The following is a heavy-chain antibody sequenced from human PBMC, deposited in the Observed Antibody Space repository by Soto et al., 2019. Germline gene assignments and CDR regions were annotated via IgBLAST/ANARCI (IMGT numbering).Heavy chain of an antibody. CDR1: GYTFTGYY. D-gene: IGHD2-2*01. CDR3: AREASVLIPAAQPSRFDS. Sequence: RASVKVSCKASGYTFTGYYMHWVRQAPGQGLEWVGWISPYSGYTHSAQKFHGRLTLTTDTAASTAYMELRILRSADTALYYCAREASVLIPAAQPSRFDSWGQGTLVTVSS. CDR2: ISPYSGYT. J-gene: IGHJ4*02. V-gene: IGHV1-18*04.